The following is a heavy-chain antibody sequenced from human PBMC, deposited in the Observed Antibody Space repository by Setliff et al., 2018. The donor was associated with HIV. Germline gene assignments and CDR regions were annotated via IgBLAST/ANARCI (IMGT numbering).Heavy chain of an antibody. D-gene: IGHD5-12*01. CDR3: VRDKWYYSGCPDY. Sequence: GSLRLSCAASGFIFSDYWMHWVRQAPGKGLVWVSRINTDGSTSSYADSVKGRFTISRDNAKNTLYLQMNTLRAEDTAVYYCVRDKWYYSGCPDYWGQGTLVTVSS. J-gene: IGHJ4*02. CDR1: GFIFSDYW. V-gene: IGHV3-74*01. CDR2: INTDGSTS.